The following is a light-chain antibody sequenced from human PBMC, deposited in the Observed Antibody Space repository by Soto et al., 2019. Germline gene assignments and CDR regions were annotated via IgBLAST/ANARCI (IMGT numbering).Light chain of an antibody. CDR2: AAS. CDR3: QQYYSYPYG. V-gene: IGKV1-8*01. CDR1: QGISSY. Sequence: ALRMTQSPSSLSASTGDRVTITCRASQGISSYLAWYQQKPGKAPKLLIYAASTLQSGVPSRFSGSGSGTDFTLTISCLQSEDFATYYCQQYYSYPYGFGQGTKLEIK. J-gene: IGKJ2*03.